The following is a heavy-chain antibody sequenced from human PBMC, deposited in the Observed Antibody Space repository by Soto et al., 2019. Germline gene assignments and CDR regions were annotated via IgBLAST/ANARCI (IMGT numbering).Heavy chain of an antibody. Sequence: SETLSLTCTVSGGSISSRSYYWGWVRQPPGKGLEWIGTIYYSGSTSYNPSLKSRVNISVDTSKNQFSLKMSSVTAADTAVYYCARQNPLSGYGYGLGGYYFDYWGQGTLVTVSS. CDR2: IYYSGST. V-gene: IGHV4-39*01. CDR1: GGSISSRSYY. J-gene: IGHJ4*02. D-gene: IGHD5-18*01. CDR3: ARQNPLSGYGYGLGGYYFDY.